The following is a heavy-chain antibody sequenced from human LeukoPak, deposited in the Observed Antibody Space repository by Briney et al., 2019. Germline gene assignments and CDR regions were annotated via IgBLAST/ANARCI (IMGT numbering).Heavy chain of an antibody. CDR1: GFIFTNYF. D-gene: IGHD3-3*01. J-gene: IGHJ4*02. CDR3: ATDRGWRTSGYYLYYFEY. CDR2: IRHDGSEK. V-gene: IGHV3-7*01. Sequence: GGSLRLSCAASGFIFTNYFMSWVRQAPGKGLEWVASIRHDGSEKYYVDSVRGRFTISRDNTMNSLYLQMSSLRAEDTAVYYCATDRGWRTSGYYLYYFEYWGQGTLVTFSS.